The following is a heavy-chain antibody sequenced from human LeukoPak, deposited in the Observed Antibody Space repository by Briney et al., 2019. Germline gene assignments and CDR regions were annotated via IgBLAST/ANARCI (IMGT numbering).Heavy chain of an antibody. CDR2: IIPIFGTA. J-gene: IGHJ4*02. CDR3: ARGSGSYEVDY. D-gene: IGHD1-26*01. Sequence: SVKVSCKASGGTFSSYAISWVRQAPGQGLEWMGGIIPIFGTANYAQKFQGRVTMTRDTSISTAYMELSRLRSDDTAVYYCARGSGSYEVDYWGQGTLVTVSS. CDR1: GGTFSSYA. V-gene: IGHV1-69*05.